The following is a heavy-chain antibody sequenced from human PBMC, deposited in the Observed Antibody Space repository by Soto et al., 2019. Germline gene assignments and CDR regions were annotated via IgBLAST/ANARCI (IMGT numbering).Heavy chain of an antibody. J-gene: IGHJ3*02. V-gene: IGHV1-2*04. CDR1: GYTFTGYY. Sequence: ASVKVSCKASGYTFTGYYMHWVRQAPGQGLEWMGWINPNSGGTNYAQKFQGWVTMTRDTSISTAYMELSRLRSDDTAVYYCARGGRITIFGVDLSHAIDISGQGTIVTVSS. D-gene: IGHD3-3*01. CDR3: ARGGRITIFGVDLSHAIDI. CDR2: INPNSGGT.